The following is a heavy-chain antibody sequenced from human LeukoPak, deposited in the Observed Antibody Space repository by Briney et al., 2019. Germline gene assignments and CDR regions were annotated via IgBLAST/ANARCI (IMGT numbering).Heavy chain of an antibody. D-gene: IGHD2-2*01. CDR1: GGSFSGYY. V-gene: IGHV4-34*01. CDR2: INHSGST. J-gene: IGHJ4*02. CDR3: ARGSISSTSCYDY. Sequence: NTSETLSLTCAVCGGSFSGYYWSWIRQPPGKGLEWIGEINHSGSTNYNPSLKSRVTISVDTSKNQFSLKLSSVTAADTAVYYCARGSISSTSCYDYWGQGTLVTVSS.